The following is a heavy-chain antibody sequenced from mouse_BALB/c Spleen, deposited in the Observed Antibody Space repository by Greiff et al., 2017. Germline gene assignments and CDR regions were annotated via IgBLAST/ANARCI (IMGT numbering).Heavy chain of an antibody. J-gene: IGHJ1*01. D-gene: IGHD1-1*01. CDR2: INPYNDGT. V-gene: IGHV1-14*01. Sequence: VQLQQSGPELVKPGASVKMSCKASGYTFTSYVMHWVKQKPGQGLEWIGYINPYNDGTKYNEKFKGKATLTSDKSSSTAYMELSSLTSEDSAVYYCARDWYYGSSYGFPYWYFDVWGAGTTVTVSS. CDR1: GYTFTSYV. CDR3: ARDWYYGSSYGFPYWYFDV.